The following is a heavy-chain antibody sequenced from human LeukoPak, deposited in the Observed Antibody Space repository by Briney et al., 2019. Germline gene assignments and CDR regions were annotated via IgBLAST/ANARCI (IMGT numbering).Heavy chain of an antibody. CDR3: VKLDWGYYYDT. CDR1: GLAFSNYA. D-gene: IGHD3-22*01. Sequence: PGGSLRLSCSASGLAFSNYAMHWVRQAPGKGLEYVSAISTNGGGTYYADSVKGRFTISRDNSKNTLYLQMSSLRAEDTALYYCVKLDWGYYYDTWGQGTLVTVSS. CDR2: ISTNGGGT. J-gene: IGHJ5*02. V-gene: IGHV3-64D*09.